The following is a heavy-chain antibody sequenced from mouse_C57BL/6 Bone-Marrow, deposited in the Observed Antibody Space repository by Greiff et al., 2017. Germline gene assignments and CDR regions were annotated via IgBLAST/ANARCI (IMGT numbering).Heavy chain of an antibody. V-gene: IGHV1-85*01. D-gene: IGHD1-1*01. CDR3: ARDYGSSYGDFDF. Sequence: QVQLQQSGPELVKPGASVKLSCKASGYTFTSYDINWVKQRPGQGLEWIGWIYPRDGSTKYNEKFKGKATLTVDTSSSTAYMELHSLTSADSAVYFCARDYGSSYGDFDFWGTGTTVTVSA. CDR2: IYPRDGST. J-gene: IGHJ1*03. CDR1: GYTFTSYD.